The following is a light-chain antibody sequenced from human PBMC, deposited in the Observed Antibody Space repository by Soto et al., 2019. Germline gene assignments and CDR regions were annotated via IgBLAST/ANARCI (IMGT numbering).Light chain of an antibody. J-gene: IGKJ1*01. CDR2: GAS. Sequence: EMVLTQSPGTLSLSPGERATLSCRASQSVSISYLAWYQQKPGQTPRLLIYGASSRATGIPYRFSGNGCVTDVSLTIMRVATVDFAVYYSHQYGITPWTLGQG. CDR3: HQYGITPWT. CDR1: QSVSISY. V-gene: IGKV3-20*01.